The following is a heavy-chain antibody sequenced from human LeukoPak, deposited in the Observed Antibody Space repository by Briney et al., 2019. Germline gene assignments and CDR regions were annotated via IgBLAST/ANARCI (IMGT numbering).Heavy chain of an antibody. J-gene: IGHJ4*02. CDR1: GGSISSSSYY. Sequence: PSETLSLTCTVSGGSISSSSYYWGWIRQPPGKGLEWIGYIYYSGSTNYNPSLKSRVTISVDTSKNQFSLKLSSVTAADTAVYYCARGHPSNILSPVYSDYWGQGTLVTVSS. CDR2: IYYSGST. V-gene: IGHV4-61*05. D-gene: IGHD2/OR15-2a*01. CDR3: ARGHPSNILSPVYSDY.